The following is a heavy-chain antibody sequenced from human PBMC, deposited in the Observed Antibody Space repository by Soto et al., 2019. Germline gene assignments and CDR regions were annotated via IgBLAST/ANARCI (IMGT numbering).Heavy chain of an antibody. D-gene: IGHD2-2*01. CDR1: GGSISSGGYY. V-gene: IGHV4-31*03. Sequence: SETLSLTCTVSGGSISSGGYYWSWIRQHPGKGLEWIGYIYYSGSTYYNPSLKSRVTISVDTSKNQFSPKLSSVTAADTAVYYCARGSRTRNLYFDYWGQGTLVTVSS. J-gene: IGHJ4*02. CDR2: IYYSGST. CDR3: ARGSRTRNLYFDY.